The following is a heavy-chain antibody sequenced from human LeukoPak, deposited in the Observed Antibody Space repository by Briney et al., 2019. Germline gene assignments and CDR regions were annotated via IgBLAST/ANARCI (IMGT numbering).Heavy chain of an antibody. D-gene: IGHD2-2*01. CDR3: AWSVVVPAALT. Sequence: GGSLRLSCAASGFTFSSYSMNWVRQAPGKGLEWVSSISSSSSYIYYADSVKGRFTISRDNAKNALYPQMNSLRAEDTAVYYCAWSVVVPAALTWGQGTLGTVSS. V-gene: IGHV3-21*01. CDR1: GFTFSSYS. CDR2: ISSSSSYI. J-gene: IGHJ4*02.